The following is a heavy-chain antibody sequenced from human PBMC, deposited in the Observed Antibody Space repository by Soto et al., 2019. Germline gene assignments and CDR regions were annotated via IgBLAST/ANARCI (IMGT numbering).Heavy chain of an antibody. V-gene: IGHV1-69*01. CDR1: GGIFCSHG. CDR3: VRDRRIYYSDPHDEFVASDYEV. CDR2: FIPIFRTL. Sequence: QVQLIQSEAAVMKPGSSVRVSCTASGGIFCSHGFSWVRQAPGQRLEWVGGFIPIFRTLTYTEKFQARVRIAAEESVNPVYLDLSGLTSDDTAVYYCVRDRRIYYSDPHDEFVASDYEVWGQGTMVTVSS. J-gene: IGHJ3*01. D-gene: IGHD3-22*01.